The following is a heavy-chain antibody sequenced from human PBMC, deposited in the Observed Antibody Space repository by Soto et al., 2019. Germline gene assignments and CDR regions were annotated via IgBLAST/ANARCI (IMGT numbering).Heavy chain of an antibody. CDR2: IRSKAYGGTT. V-gene: IGHV3-49*03. CDR1: GFTFGDYA. CDR3: TREISLMVITTYYYYGMDV. J-gene: IGHJ6*02. D-gene: IGHD3-22*01. Sequence: GGSLRLSCAASGFTFGDYAMSWFRQAPGKGLEWVGFIRSKAYGGTTEYAASVKGRFTISRDDYKSIAYLQMNSLKTEDTAVYYSTREISLMVITTYYYYGMDVWGQGTTVTVSS.